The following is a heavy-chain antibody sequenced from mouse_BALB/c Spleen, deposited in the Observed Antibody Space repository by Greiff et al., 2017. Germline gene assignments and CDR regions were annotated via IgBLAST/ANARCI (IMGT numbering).Heavy chain of an antibody. J-gene: IGHJ4*01. D-gene: IGHD6-2*01. V-gene: IGHV5-12-1*01. CDR3: ARHRGLAMDY. CDR1: GFSFSSYD. Sequence: EVKLVESGGGLVKPGGSLKLSCAASGFSFSSYDMSWVRQTPEKRLEWVAYISRDNAKNTLYLQMSSLKSEDTAMYYCARHRGLAMDYWGQGTSVTVSS.